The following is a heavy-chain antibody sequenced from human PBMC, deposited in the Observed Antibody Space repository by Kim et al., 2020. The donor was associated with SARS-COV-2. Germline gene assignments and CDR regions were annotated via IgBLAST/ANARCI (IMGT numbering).Heavy chain of an antibody. CDR3: ARAGLWQWLVRGRGMDV. Sequence: ASVKVSCKASGYTFTSYGISWVRQAPGQGLEWMGWISAYNGNTNYAQKLQGRVTMTTDTSTSTAYMELRSLRSDDTAVYYCARAGLWQWLVRGRGMDVWGQGTTVTVFS. CDR2: ISAYNGNT. CDR1: GYTFTSYG. V-gene: IGHV1-18*01. D-gene: IGHD6-19*01. J-gene: IGHJ6*02.